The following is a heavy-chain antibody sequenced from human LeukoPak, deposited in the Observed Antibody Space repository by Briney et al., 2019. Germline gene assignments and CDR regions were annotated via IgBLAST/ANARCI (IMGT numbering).Heavy chain of an antibody. D-gene: IGHD1-26*01. Sequence: PSETLSLTCTVSGGSISSYYWSWIRQPPGKGLEWIGYIYYSGSTNYNPSLKSRVTISVDTSKNQFSLKLSSVTAADTAVYYCAREPIVGAKFDYWGQGNLVTVSS. CDR1: GGSISSYY. CDR2: IYYSGST. J-gene: IGHJ4*02. CDR3: AREPIVGAKFDY. V-gene: IGHV4-59*01.